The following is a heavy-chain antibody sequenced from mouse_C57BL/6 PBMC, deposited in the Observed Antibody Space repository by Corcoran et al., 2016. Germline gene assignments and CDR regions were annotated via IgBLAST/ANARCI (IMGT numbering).Heavy chain of an antibody. CDR3: ASTPPYYGSSSWFAY. V-gene: IGHV14-3*01. Sequence: EVQLQQSVAELVRPGASVKLSCTASGFNIKNTYMHWVKQRPEQGLEWIGRIDPANGNTKYAPKFQGKATITADTSSNTAYLQLSSLTSEDTAIYYCASTPPYYGSSSWFAYWGQGTLVTVSA. CDR2: IDPANGNT. J-gene: IGHJ3*01. CDR1: GFNIKNTY. D-gene: IGHD1-1*01.